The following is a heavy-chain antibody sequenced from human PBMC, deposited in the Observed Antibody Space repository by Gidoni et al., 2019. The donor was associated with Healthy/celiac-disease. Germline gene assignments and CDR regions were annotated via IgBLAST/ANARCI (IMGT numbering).Heavy chain of an antibody. Sequence: QVHLVESGGGVVQPGRSLRLSCAASGFTFSRYDMHWVRQAPVKGLEWVAVISYDGSNKYYADSVKGRFTISRDNSKNTLYLQMNSLRAEDTAVYYCARAGGYDFWSGFDAFDIWGQGTMVTVFS. D-gene: IGHD3-3*01. CDR3: ARAGGYDFWSGFDAFDI. V-gene: IGHV3-30-3*01. CDR2: ISYDGSNK. CDR1: GFTFSRYD. J-gene: IGHJ3*02.